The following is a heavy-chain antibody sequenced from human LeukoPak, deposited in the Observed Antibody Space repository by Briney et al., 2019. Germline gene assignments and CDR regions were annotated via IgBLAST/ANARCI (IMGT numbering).Heavy chain of an antibody. CDR3: AKGRTYCSSTSCYYEAGNYFDY. Sequence: GRSLRLSCAASGFTFSSYAMSWVRQAPGKGLEWVSAISGSGGSTYYADSVKGRFTISRDNSKNTLYLQMNSLRAEDTAVYYCAKGRTYCSSTSCYYEAGNYFDYWGQGTLVTVSS. J-gene: IGHJ4*02. CDR2: ISGSGGST. CDR1: GFTFSSYA. D-gene: IGHD2-2*01. V-gene: IGHV3-23*01.